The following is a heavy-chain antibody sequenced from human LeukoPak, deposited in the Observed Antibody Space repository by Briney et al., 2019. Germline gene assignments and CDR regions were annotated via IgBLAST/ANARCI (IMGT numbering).Heavy chain of an antibody. D-gene: IGHD3-3*01. Sequence: ASVKVSCKASGYTFTSYALNWVRQAPGQGLEWMGWINTNTGNPTYVQGFTGRFVFSLDTSVSTAYLQISSLKTEDTAVYYCARDAYDFWSGYMRYDWFDPRGQGTLVTVSS. CDR2: INTNTGNP. J-gene: IGHJ5*02. CDR3: ARDAYDFWSGYMRYDWFDP. V-gene: IGHV7-4-1*02. CDR1: GYTFTSYA.